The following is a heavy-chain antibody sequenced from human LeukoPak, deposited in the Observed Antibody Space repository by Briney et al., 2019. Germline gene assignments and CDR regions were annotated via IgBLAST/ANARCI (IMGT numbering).Heavy chain of an antibody. CDR3: ARGRGMVRGVIYFDY. J-gene: IGHJ4*02. CDR2: INHSGST. CDR1: GGSFSGYY. D-gene: IGHD3-10*01. Sequence: PSETLSLTSAVYGGSFSGYYWSWIRQPPGKGLEWIGEINHSGSTNYNPSLKSRVTISVDTSKNQFSLKLSSVTAADTAVYYCARGRGMVRGVIYFDYWGQGTLVTVSS. V-gene: IGHV4-34*01.